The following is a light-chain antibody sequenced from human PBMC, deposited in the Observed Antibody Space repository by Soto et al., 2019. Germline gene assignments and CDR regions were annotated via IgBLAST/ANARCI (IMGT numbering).Light chain of an antibody. Sequence: SYELTQPPSVSVAPGKTARITCGGNNIGSKSVHWYQQKPGQAPVLVIYHESDRPSGIPERFSGSNSGNTATLTISRVEAGDEADYYCQVWDSRSDHVVFGGGTQLTV. CDR3: QVWDSRSDHVV. V-gene: IGLV3-21*04. CDR2: HES. J-gene: IGLJ2*01. CDR1: NIGSKS.